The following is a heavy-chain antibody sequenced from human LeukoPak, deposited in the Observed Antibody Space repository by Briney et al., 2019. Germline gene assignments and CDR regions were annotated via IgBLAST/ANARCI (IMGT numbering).Heavy chain of an antibody. D-gene: IGHD1-7*01. CDR1: GFTFSTFA. J-gene: IGHJ4*02. CDR3: AKHSMGTKDY. CDR2: ISGSGAST. Sequence: GGSLRLSCAASGFTFSTFALSWVRQAPGKGLEWVSAISGSGASTYYANSVKGRFTISRDNSKNTLYLQMNSLTAEDTAVYYCAKHSMGTKDYWGQGTLVTVSS. V-gene: IGHV3-23*01.